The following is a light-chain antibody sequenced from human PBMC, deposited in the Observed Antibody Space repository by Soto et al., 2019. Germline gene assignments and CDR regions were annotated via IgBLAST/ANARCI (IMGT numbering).Light chain of an antibody. V-gene: IGKV1-5*03. CDR3: QQYKSYPLT. CDR2: KAS. J-gene: IGKJ4*01. CDR1: QSISSW. Sequence: DIQMTHSPSTLAASVGDGVTITLRASQSISSWLAWYQQKPGKAPNLLIYKASTLESGVPSRFSGSGSGTEFTLTISSVQPDDFATYYCQQYKSYPLTFGGGTKVDIK.